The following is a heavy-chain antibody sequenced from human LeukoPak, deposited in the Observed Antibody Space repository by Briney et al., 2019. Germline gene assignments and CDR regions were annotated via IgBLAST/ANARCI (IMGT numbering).Heavy chain of an antibody. D-gene: IGHD3-3*01. CDR3: ATSPKYYDFWSGYGRYYYYMDV. J-gene: IGHJ6*03. Sequence: GGSLRLSCAATGLSVSSNFMSWVRQAPGKGLEWVSVIYGGGSTYYADSVKGRFTISRDTPKNTLYLQMNSLRVEDTAVYYCATSPKYYDFWSGYGRYYYYMDVWGKGTTVTVSS. CDR2: IYGGGST. CDR1: GLSVSSNF. V-gene: IGHV3-53*01.